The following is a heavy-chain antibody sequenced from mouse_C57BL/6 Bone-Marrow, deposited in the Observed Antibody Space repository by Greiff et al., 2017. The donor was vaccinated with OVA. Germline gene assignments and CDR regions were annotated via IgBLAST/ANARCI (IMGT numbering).Heavy chain of an antibody. Sequence: QVQLKQPGAELVMPGASVKLSCKASGYTFTSYWMHWVKQRPGQGLEWIGEIDPSDSYTNYNQKFKGKSTLTVDKSSSTAYMQLSSLTSEDSAVYYCARSCPVYYYGSSYWYFDVWGTGTTVTVSS. D-gene: IGHD1-1*01. CDR1: GYTFTSYW. CDR3: ARSCPVYYYGSSYWYFDV. V-gene: IGHV1-69*01. J-gene: IGHJ1*03. CDR2: IDPSDSYT.